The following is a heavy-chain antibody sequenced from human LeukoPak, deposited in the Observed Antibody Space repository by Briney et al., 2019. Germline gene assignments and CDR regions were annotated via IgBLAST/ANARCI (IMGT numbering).Heavy chain of an antibody. Sequence: GGSLRLSCAASGFTFSSYAMSWVRQAPGKGLEWVSAIGGSGGSTYYADSVKGRFTISRDNSKNTLYLQMNSLRAEDTAVYYCAAPDSSGYYRGWHYYGMDVWGQGTTVTVSS. CDR1: GFTFSSYA. CDR2: IGGSGGST. D-gene: IGHD3-22*01. CDR3: AAPDSSGYYRGWHYYGMDV. V-gene: IGHV3-23*01. J-gene: IGHJ6*02.